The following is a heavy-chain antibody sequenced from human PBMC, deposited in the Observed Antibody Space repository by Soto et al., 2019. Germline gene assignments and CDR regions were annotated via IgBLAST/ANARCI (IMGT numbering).Heavy chain of an antibody. Sequence: EVQLVESGGGLVQPGGSLRLSCAASGFTFSSYSMNCVRQAPGKGLEWVSYISSSSSTIYYADSVKGRFTISRDNAKNSLYLQMHSLRDEDTAVYYCARESRFLELLSLPLFDPWGQETLVTVSS. V-gene: IGHV3-48*02. CDR3: ARESRFLELLSLPLFDP. D-gene: IGHD3-3*01. CDR1: GFTFSSYS. CDR2: ISSSSSTI. J-gene: IGHJ5*02.